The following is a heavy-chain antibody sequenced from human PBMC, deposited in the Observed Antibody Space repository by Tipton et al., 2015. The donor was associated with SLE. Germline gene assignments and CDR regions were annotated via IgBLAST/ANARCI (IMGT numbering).Heavy chain of an antibody. D-gene: IGHD7-27*01. V-gene: IGHV4-4*02. CDR2: IYHSGST. J-gene: IGHJ6*03. CDR3: AARTGDVLYYYYMDV. CDR1: GGSISSTNW. Sequence: TLSLTCGVSGGSISSTNWWSWVRQPPGKGLEWIGEIYHSGSTNYNPSLKSRVTISVDTSKNQFSLKLSSVTAADTAVYYCAARTGDVLYYYYMDVWGKGTTVTVSS.